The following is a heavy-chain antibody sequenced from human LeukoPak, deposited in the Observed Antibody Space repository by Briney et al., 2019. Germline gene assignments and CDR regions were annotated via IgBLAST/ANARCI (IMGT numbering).Heavy chain of an antibody. D-gene: IGHD6-6*01. J-gene: IGHJ4*02. CDR2: INPSGGST. V-gene: IGHV1-46*01. CDR1: GYTFTNYY. CDR3: AREGPYSDSSRSRFDY. Sequence: ASVKVSCKASGYTFTNYYVHWVRQAPGQGLEWTGIINPSGGSTSYAQKFQGRVTMTRDTSTSTVYMELSSLRSEDTAVYYCAREGPYSDSSRSRFDYWGQGTLVTVSS.